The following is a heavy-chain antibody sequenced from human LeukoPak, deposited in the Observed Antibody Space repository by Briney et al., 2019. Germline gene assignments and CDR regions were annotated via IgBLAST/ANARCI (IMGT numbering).Heavy chain of an antibody. Sequence: PGGSLRLSCTASGFTFTGYAMNWVRQAPGKGLEWVSTVSVSGDSTYYADSVKGRFTISRDNPKNSLYLQMNSLRDEDTAVYYCARDYYDRAGYHDAFDIWGQGTMVTVSS. CDR2: VSVSGDST. D-gene: IGHD3-22*01. V-gene: IGHV3-23*01. J-gene: IGHJ3*02. CDR3: ARDYYDRAGYHDAFDI. CDR1: GFTFTGYA.